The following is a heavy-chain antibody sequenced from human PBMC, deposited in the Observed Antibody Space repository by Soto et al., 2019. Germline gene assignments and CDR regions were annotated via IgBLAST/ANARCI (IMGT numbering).Heavy chain of an antibody. V-gene: IGHV5-51*01. CDR1: GYSFTSYW. CDR2: IYPGDSGT. Sequence: GESLKISCKGSGYSFTSYWIGWVRQMPGKGLEWMGIIYPGDSGTRYSPSFQGQVTISADKSISTAYLQWSSLKASDTAMYYCATTFLGIAVAVSGPGLAFDFGGQGTMVTVPS. J-gene: IGHJ3*01. CDR3: ATTFLGIAVAVSGPGLAFDF. D-gene: IGHD6-19*01.